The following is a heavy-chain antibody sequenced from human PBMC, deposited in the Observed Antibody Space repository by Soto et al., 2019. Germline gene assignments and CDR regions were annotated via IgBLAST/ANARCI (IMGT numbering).Heavy chain of an antibody. D-gene: IGHD1-26*01. CDR3: ASQIVGATMF. CDR2: IGSSSSYI. CDR1: GFTFSTYS. Sequence: EVQLVESGGGLVKPGGSLRLSCAASGFTFSTYSFNWVRQAPGKGLEWVSFIGSSSSYIYYADSVKGRFTISRDNAKNSLYLQMNSLRAEDTAVYYCASQIVGATMFWGQGTLVTVSS. J-gene: IGHJ4*02. V-gene: IGHV3-21*01.